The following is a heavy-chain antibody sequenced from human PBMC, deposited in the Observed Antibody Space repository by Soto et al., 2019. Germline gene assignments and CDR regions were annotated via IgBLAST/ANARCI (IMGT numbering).Heavy chain of an antibody. CDR3: ARRQISPPARGAASARGGIDV. Sequence: QVQLVESGGGVVQPGRSLRLSCAASGFTFNNYGMHWVRQAPGKGLEWVAVIWNDGNGYYYANSVKGRFTISRDNSKNTLYLQMSSLRAEDTGVYYWARRQISPPARGAASARGGIDVWGQWTTGTV. CDR2: IWNDGNGY. J-gene: IGHJ6*01. V-gene: IGHV3-33*01. D-gene: IGHD6-13*01. CDR1: GFTFNNYG.